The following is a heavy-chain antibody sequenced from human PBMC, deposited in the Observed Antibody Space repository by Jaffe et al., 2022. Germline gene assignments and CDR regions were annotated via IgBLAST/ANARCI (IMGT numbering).Heavy chain of an antibody. Sequence: QVQLQQWGAGLLKPSETLSLTCAVYGGSFSGYYWSWIRQPPGKGLEWIGEINHSGSTNYNPSLKSRVTISVDTSKNQFSLKLSSVTAADTAVYYCARGGRRRGGNNVVVPAAKRFDPWGQGTLVTVSS. D-gene: IGHD2-2*01. V-gene: IGHV4-34*01. J-gene: IGHJ5*02. CDR2: INHSGST. CDR1: GGSFSGYY. CDR3: ARGGRRRGGNNVVVPAAKRFDP.